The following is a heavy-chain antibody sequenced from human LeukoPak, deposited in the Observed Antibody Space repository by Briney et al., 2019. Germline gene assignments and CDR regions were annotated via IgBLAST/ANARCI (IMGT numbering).Heavy chain of an antibody. V-gene: IGHV4-39*01. D-gene: IGHD3-22*01. CDR2: IYYSGST. Sequence: PSETLSLTCTVSGGSISSSSYYWGWIRQPPGKGLEWIGSIYYSGSTYYNPSLKSRVTISVDTSKNQSSLKLSSVTAADTAVYYCARGHTPGTYYYDSSGYPGGLGPLSFDYWGQGTLVTVSS. J-gene: IGHJ4*02. CDR1: GGSISSSSYY. CDR3: ARGHTPGTYYYDSSGYPGGLGPLSFDY.